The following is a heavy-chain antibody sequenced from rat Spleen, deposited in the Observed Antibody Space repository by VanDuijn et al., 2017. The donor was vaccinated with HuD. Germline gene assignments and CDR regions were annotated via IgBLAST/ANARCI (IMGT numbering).Heavy chain of an antibody. CDR1: GFTFSRYW. CDR3: ARSVFDY. J-gene: IGHJ2*01. V-gene: IGHV5-58*01. Sequence: EVQLVESGGGIVQPGRSMKLSCAASGFTFSRYWMYWVRQAPGKGLEWISSIDTDGGRTYYSDSVKGRFTISRDNAENTVYLQMNSLRSEDTAAYYCARSVFDYWGQGVMVTVSS. CDR2: IDTDGGRT.